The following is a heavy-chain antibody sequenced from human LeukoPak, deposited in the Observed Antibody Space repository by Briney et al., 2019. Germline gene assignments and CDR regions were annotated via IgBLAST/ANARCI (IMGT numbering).Heavy chain of an antibody. V-gene: IGHV4-59*01. CDR2: IYYSGST. CDR1: GGSISRYY. CDR3: ARDVIVGATERDY. Sequence: PSETLSLTCTVSGGSISRYYWSWIRQPPGKGLEWIGYIYYSGSTNYNPSLKSRVTTSVDTSKNQFSLKLNSVTAADTAVYFCARDVIVGATERDYWGQGTLVTVSS. J-gene: IGHJ4*02. D-gene: IGHD1-26*01.